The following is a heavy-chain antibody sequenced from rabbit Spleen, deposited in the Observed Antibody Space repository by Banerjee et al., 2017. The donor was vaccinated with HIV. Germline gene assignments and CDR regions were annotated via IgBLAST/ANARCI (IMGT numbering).Heavy chain of an antibody. CDR1: GFSFSSKYW. Sequence: QEQLEESGGGLVKPEGSLTLTCTASGFSFSSKYWIWWVRQAPGKGLEWLGYIVFGGGSAYYANWAKGRFTISKTSSTTVTLQMTSLTAADTATYFCARDLAGNTNPYDLWGPGTLVTVS. J-gene: IGHJ4*01. V-gene: IGHV1S45*01. CDR3: ARDLAGNTNPYDL. D-gene: IGHD4-1*01. CDR2: IVFGGGSA.